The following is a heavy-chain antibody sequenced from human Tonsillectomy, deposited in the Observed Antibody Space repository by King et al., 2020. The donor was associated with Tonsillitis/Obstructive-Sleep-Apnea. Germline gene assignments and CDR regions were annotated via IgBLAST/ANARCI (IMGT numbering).Heavy chain of an antibody. J-gene: IGHJ6*02. CDR2: IWYDGSKK. CDR3: ARDPQASVTSYGYYYYSGWDV. D-gene: IGHD1-26*01. V-gene: IGHV3-33*01. CDR1: GFTFRSDG. Sequence: VQLVESGGDVVQPGRSLRLSCAASGFTFRSDGMHWVRQAPGKGLEWVAVIWYDGSKKYYVDSVKGRFTISRDNSKNTLYLQMNSLRAEDTAVYYCARDPQASVTSYGYYYYSGWDVGGQGTTATVSS.